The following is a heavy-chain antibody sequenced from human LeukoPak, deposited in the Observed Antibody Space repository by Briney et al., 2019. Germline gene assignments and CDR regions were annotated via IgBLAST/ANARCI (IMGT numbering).Heavy chain of an antibody. CDR3: ARVGYCSGGSCYEENWFDP. CDR2: IYYSGST. D-gene: IGHD2-15*01. CDR1: GGSISSYY. Sequence: SETLSLTCTVSGGSISSYYWSWIRQPPGRGLEWIGYIYYSGSTNYNPSLKSRVTISVDTSKNQFSLKLSSVTAADTAVYYCARVGYCSGGSCYEENWFDPWGQGTLVTVSS. J-gene: IGHJ5*02. V-gene: IGHV4-59*01.